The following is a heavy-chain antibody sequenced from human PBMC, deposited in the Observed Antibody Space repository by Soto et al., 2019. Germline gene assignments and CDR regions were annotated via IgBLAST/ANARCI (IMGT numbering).Heavy chain of an antibody. Sequence: SETLSLTCTVSGGSINSGGYYWSWIRQHPGKGLEWIGYIYNSVITYYNPSLKSRVTISLNTSENQFSLKLSSVTAADTAVYYCARLTINRPHFDYWGQGTLVTVPQ. J-gene: IGHJ4*02. CDR1: GGSINSGGYY. CDR2: IYNSVIT. D-gene: IGHD4-17*01. CDR3: ARLTINRPHFDY. V-gene: IGHV4-31*03.